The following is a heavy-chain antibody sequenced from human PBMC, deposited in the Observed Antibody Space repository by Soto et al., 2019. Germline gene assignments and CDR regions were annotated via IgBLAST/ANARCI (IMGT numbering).Heavy chain of an antibody. D-gene: IGHD2-2*01. J-gene: IGHJ3*02. CDR2: ISWNSNNI. CDR1: GFTFAAYA. V-gene: IGHV3-9*01. CDR3: TKDTLTSHLNDAFDI. Sequence: GGSMRLSCAASGFTFAAYAMHWVRQAPGKGLEWVSGISWNSNNIGYADSVEGRFTISRDNAKNSLFLQMNSLRVEDTALYYCTKDTLTSHLNDAFDIWGQGTMVTVSS.